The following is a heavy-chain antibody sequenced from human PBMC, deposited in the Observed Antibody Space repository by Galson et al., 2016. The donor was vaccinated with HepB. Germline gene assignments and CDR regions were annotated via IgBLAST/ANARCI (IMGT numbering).Heavy chain of an antibody. CDR1: GYRFTNYW. Sequence: SGAEVKKPGESLKISCKGSGYRFTNYWIAWVRQKPGKGLEWMGIIYPGDSETTYSPSFQGHVTISADKSISTAYLQWSGLKASDTAMYYCGRSVPGIAAGGPFDYWGQGLLVAVSS. V-gene: IGHV5-51*01. D-gene: IGHD6-13*01. J-gene: IGHJ4*02. CDR2: IYPGDSET. CDR3: GRSVPGIAAGGPFDY.